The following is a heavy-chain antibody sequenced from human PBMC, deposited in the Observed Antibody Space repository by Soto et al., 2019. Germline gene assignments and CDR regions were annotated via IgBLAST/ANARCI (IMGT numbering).Heavy chain of an antibody. CDR1: GYTFTGYY. V-gene: IGHV1-2*04. J-gene: IGHJ6*03. D-gene: IGHD2-2*01. CDR3: ARGPIDIVVVPAATLEYYYYYMDV. CDR2: INPNSGGT. Sequence: GASVKVSCKASGYTFTGYYMHWVRQAPGQGLEWMGWINPNSGGTNYAQKFQGWVTMTRDTSISTAYMELSRLRSDDTAVYYCARGPIDIVVVPAATLEYYYYYMDVWGNGTTVTVSS.